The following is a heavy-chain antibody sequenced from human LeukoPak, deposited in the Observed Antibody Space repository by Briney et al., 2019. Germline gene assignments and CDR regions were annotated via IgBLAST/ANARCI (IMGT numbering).Heavy chain of an antibody. CDR3: ARGPYYYDSSGSDY. D-gene: IGHD3-22*01. V-gene: IGHV3-48*04. Sequence: GGSLRLSCAASGFTFSSYSMIWVRQAPGKGLEWVSYISSSSSTIYYADSVKGRFTISRDNAKNSLYLQMNSLRAEDTAVYYCARGPYYYDSSGSDYWGQGTLVTVSS. J-gene: IGHJ4*02. CDR2: ISSSSSTI. CDR1: GFTFSSYS.